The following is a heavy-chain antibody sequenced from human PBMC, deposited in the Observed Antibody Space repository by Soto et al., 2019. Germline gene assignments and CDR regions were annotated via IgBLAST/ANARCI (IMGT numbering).Heavy chain of an antibody. CDR2: INPSGGST. CDR3: AKDPHYGDYPNDVLDI. V-gene: IGHV1-46*01. D-gene: IGHD4-17*01. Sequence: ASVKVSCKASGYTFTSYYMHWVRQAPGQGLEWMGIINPSGGSTSYAQKFQGRVTMTRDTSTSTVYMELSSLRSEDTAVYYCAKDPHYGDYPNDVLDIWGQGTMVTVSS. J-gene: IGHJ3*02. CDR1: GYTFTSYY.